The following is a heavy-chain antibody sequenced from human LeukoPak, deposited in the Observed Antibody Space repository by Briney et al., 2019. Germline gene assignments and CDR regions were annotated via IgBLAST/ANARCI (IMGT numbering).Heavy chain of an antibody. CDR3: ARDKSRTYGSADAFDI. V-gene: IGHV4-4*07. D-gene: IGHD3-10*01. J-gene: IGHJ3*02. CDR1: GGSISSYY. CDR2: IYTSGST. Sequence: SETLSLTCTVSGGSISSYYWSWIRQPAGKGLEWIGRIYTSGSTNYNPSLKSRVTTSVDTSKKQFSLKLSSVTAADTAVYYCARDKSRTYGSADAFDIWGQGTMDTVSS.